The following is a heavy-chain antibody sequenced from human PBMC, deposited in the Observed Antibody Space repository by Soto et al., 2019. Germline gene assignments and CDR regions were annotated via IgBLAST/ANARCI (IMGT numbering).Heavy chain of an antibody. CDR3: ARGGGVGVAGSAAFDM. CDR1: GYPVTAYY. J-gene: IGHJ3*02. V-gene: IGHV1-2*02. Sequence: QLHLVQSGAVVKKPGASVTVSCSASGYPVTAYYMHWVRQAPGRGLEWMGGINPAPGPAMYTQTFQGRATVPGDTSPGTPFVELSALPLEDPPVFPWARGGGVGVAGSAAFDMWGQGTLVTVSS. CDR2: INPAPGPA. D-gene: IGHD3-3*01.